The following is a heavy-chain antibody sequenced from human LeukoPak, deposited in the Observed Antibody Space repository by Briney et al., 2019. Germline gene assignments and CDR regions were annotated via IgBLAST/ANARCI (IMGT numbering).Heavy chain of an antibody. D-gene: IGHD2-8*01. CDR1: GGSISSGGYS. Sequence: SETLSLTCAVFGGSISSGGYSWSWIRQPPGKGLEWIGYIYHTGNTYQNPSLTSRVTMAVGKSKNQFSLKMTSVTAADTAVYYCARGRLMVFAIDFFDPWGQGTLVTVSS. J-gene: IGHJ5*02. CDR3: ARGRLMVFAIDFFDP. V-gene: IGHV4-30-2*01. CDR2: IYHTGNT.